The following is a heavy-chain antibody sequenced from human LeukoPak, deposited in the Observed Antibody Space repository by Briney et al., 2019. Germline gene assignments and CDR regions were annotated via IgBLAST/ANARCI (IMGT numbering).Heavy chain of an antibody. V-gene: IGHV1-46*01. Sequence: ASVKVSCKASGYTLTSYYMHWVRQAPGQGLEWMGIINPSGGSTSYAQKFQGRVTMTRDRSTSTVYMELTSLRSEDTAVYYCVRGVLVPATITDRFDPWGQGTLVTVSS. J-gene: IGHJ5*02. CDR3: VRGVLVPATITDRFDP. D-gene: IGHD2-2*01. CDR2: INPSGGST. CDR1: GYTLTSYY.